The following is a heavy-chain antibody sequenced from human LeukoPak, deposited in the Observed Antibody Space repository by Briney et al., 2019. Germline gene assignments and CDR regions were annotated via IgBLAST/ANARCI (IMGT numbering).Heavy chain of an antibody. CDR1: GGSISSYY. D-gene: IGHD4-17*01. V-gene: IGHV4-59*01. CDR3: ARSDYGDYSRSDFDP. Sequence: LETLSLTCTVSGGSISSYYWSWIRQPPGKGLEWIGYIYYSGSTNYNPSLKSRVTISVDTSKNQFSLKLSSVTAADTAVYYCARSDYGDYSRSDFDPWGQGTLVTVSS. J-gene: IGHJ5*02. CDR2: IYYSGST.